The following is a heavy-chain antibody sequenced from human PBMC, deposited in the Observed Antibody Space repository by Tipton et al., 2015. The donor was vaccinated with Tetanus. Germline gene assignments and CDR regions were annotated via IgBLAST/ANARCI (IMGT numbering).Heavy chain of an antibody. CDR1: GGSISSYY. V-gene: IGHV4-59*01. Sequence: TLSLTCTVSGGSISSYYWSWIRQPPGKGLEWIGYIYYSGSTNYNPSLKSRVTISVDTSKNQLSLKLSSVTAADTAVYYCAKDNGGYSYGRYGMDVWGQGTTVTVSS. J-gene: IGHJ6*02. CDR3: AKDNGGYSYGRYGMDV. D-gene: IGHD5-18*01. CDR2: IYYSGST.